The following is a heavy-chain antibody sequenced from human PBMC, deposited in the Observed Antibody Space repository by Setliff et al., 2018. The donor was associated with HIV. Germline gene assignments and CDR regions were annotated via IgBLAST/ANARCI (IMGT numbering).Heavy chain of an antibody. CDR3: ARDRHYYGSGSYGP. CDR2: IYDSGAT. V-gene: IGHV4-4*07. CDR1: GGSFNNYH. Sequence: SETLSLTCTVSGGSFNNYHWSWIRQPAGKGLEWIGRIYDSGATNYKPSLKSRVTMSIDKSNNQFSRYLTSVTAADTAIYYCARDRHYYGSGSYGPWGQGILVTVSS. J-gene: IGHJ5*02. D-gene: IGHD3-10*01.